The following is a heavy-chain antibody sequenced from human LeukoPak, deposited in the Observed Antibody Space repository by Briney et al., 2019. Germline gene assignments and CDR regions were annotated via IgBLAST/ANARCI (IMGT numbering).Heavy chain of an antibody. D-gene: IGHD6-19*01. J-gene: IGHJ4*02. CDR3: ARGTSGYSSGWYNY. Sequence: LSRTLTLTCAISGVSVSSNTAAWICIRQSPSRDLEWRVRTYYRSKWYNDYAVSVKSRITINPDTSKNQFSLQLNSVTPEDTAVYYCARGTSGYSSGWYNYWGQGTLVTVSS. CDR1: GVSVSSNTAA. CDR2: TYYRSKWYN. V-gene: IGHV6-1*01.